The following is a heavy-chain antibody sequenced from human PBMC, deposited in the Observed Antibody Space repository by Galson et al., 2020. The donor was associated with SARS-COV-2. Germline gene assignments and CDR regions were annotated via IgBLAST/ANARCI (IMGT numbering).Heavy chain of an antibody. CDR2: INPNSGGT. CDR3: ARDGLGRGWLEQPYFDY. D-gene: IGHD3-10*01. CDR1: GYTFTGHY. Sequence: ASVTVSRKASGYTFTGHYLHWVRQAPGQGLEWMGRINPNSGGTNYAQKFQGRVTMTRDTSISTAYMELSRLRSDDTAVYYCARDGLGRGWLEQPYFDYWGQGTLVTVSS. J-gene: IGHJ4*02. V-gene: IGHV1-2*06.